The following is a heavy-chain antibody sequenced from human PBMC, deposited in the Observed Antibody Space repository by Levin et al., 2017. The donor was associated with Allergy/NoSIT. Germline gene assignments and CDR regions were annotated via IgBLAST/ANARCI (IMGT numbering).Heavy chain of an antibody. Sequence: SETLSLTCTVSGGSISGGGYHWTWIRQHPEKGLEWIGYIYYIGTTSYNPSLKSRLMISVDTSKNQFSLNVSSVTAADTAVYYCARADGSTFDFWGQGALVTVAS. CDR1: GGSISGGGYH. J-gene: IGHJ4*02. CDR3: ARADGSTFDF. D-gene: IGHD2-2*03. V-gene: IGHV4-31*03. CDR2: IYYIGTT.